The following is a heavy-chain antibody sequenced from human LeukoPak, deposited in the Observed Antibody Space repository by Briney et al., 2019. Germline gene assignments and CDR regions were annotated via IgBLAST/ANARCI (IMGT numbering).Heavy chain of an antibody. CDR3: ARRARYYYDSSGYFHTKQGFFDI. CDR2: IDPNSGGT. Sequence: ASVKVSCKTSGYTFTGYYIHLLRQAPGQGLEWMAWIDPNSGGTNYAHKFQGRVTMTRDTSISTAYMEVSSLSSDDTAVYYCARRARYYYDSSGYFHTKQGFFDIWGQGTMVTVSS. V-gene: IGHV1-2*02. J-gene: IGHJ3*02. CDR1: GYTFTGYY. D-gene: IGHD3-22*01.